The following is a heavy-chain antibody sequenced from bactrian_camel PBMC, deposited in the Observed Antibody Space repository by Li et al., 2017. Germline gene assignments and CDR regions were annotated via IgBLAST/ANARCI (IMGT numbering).Heavy chain of an antibody. D-gene: IGHD4*01. V-gene: IGHV3S26*01. J-gene: IGHJ4*01. CDR2: LNIYAANT. CDR1: GVNRSSGW. Sequence: HVQLVESGGGSVQTGGSLRLSCAASGVNRSSGWMGWFRQAPGKEREGVAYLNIYAANTVSHEDSVVGRFTISVDNAKNNLYLQMNSLKPEDSAVYYCTADTVKASLATIAQFATYEGHGTQVTVS.